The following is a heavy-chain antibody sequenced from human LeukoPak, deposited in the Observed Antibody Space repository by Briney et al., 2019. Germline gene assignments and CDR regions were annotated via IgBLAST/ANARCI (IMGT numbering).Heavy chain of an antibody. D-gene: IGHD3-16*01. J-gene: IGHJ4*02. CDR1: GFTFSSYA. CDR2: ISYDGSNK. Sequence: PGRSLRLSCAASGFTFSSYAMHWVRQAPGKGLEWVAVISYDGSNKYYADSVKGRFTISRDNSKNTLCLQMNSLRAEDTAVYYCARDHGGRDALYYFDYWGQGTLVTVSS. V-gene: IGHV3-30*04. CDR3: ARDHGGRDALYYFDY.